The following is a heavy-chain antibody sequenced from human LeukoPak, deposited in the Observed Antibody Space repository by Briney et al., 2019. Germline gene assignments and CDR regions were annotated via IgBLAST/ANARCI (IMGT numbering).Heavy chain of an antibody. D-gene: IGHD1-26*01. CDR3: ARNVLGGSYYTN. J-gene: IGHJ4*02. Sequence: GGSLRLTCAASGFTFSNSWMNWVRQAPGKGLEWVANINQDGSEKYYVDSVKGRFTISRDNAKNSLYLQMNSLRSEDTAVYFCARNVLGGSYYTNWGQGTLVTVSS. CDR1: GFTFSNSW. V-gene: IGHV3-7*01. CDR2: INQDGSEK.